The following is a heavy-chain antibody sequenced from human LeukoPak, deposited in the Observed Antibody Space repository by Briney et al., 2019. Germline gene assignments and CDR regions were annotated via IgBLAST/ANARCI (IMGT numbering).Heavy chain of an antibody. CDR3: ARSPPLPAAMIGPPLY. V-gene: IGHV4-59*01. CDR2: IYYSGNT. Sequence: SETLSLTCTVSGGSISSFYWSWVRQPPGKGLEWIGCIYYSGNTNYNPSLKSRVTISVDTSKNQFSLKLSSVTAADTAVYYCARSPPLPAAMIGPPLYWGQGTLVTVSS. D-gene: IGHD2-2*01. CDR1: GGSISSFY. J-gene: IGHJ4*02.